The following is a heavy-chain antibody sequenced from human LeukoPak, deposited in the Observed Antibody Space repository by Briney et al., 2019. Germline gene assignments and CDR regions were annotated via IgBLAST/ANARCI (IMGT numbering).Heavy chain of an antibody. CDR3: AKAPVTSCRGAYCYPFDY. J-gene: IGHJ4*02. D-gene: IGHD2-21*01. V-gene: IGHV3-23*01. Sequence: GGSLRLSCAASGFSLSSYAMSWVRQAPGKGLEWVSAISSTDAGTYHADSVRGRFTISRDSSKNTLYLQMNSLRAEDAAVYYCAKAPVTSCRGAYCYPFDYWGQGTLVTDSP. CDR2: ISSTDAGT. CDR1: GFSLSSYA.